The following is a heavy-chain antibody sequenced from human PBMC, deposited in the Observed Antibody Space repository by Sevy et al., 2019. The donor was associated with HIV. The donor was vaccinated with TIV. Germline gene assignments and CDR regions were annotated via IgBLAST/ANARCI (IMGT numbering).Heavy chain of an antibody. J-gene: IGHJ4*02. CDR3: AAAAGTDILGYYFGS. CDR1: GDSIISSYW. D-gene: IGHD2-21*01. Sequence: SETLSLTCTVSGDSIISSYWWSWFRQTPGKGLEWIGDMYHRGTTNYSPSLKNRVIISVDTSKNQFSLKLTSVTAADTAVYYCAAAAGTDILGYYFGSWGQGTPVTVSS. V-gene: IGHV4-4*02. CDR2: MYHRGTT.